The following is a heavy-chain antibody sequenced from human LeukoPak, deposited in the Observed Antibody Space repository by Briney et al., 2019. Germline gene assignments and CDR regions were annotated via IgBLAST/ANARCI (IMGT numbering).Heavy chain of an antibody. CDR1: GFTFSSYW. CDR2: IKQDGSEK. J-gene: IGHJ4*02. Sequence: GGSLRLSCAASGFTFSSYWMSWVRQAPGKGLEWVANIKQDGSEKYYVDSVKGRFTISRDNAKNSLYLQMNSLKAEDTAVYYCARDLGPYYFDYWGQGTLVTVSS. D-gene: IGHD3-10*01. CDR3: ARDLGPYYFDY. V-gene: IGHV3-7*01.